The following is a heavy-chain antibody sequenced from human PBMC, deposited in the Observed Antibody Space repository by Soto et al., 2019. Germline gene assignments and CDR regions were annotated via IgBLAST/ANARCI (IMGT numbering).Heavy chain of an antibody. Sequence: QLHLVQSGAVVKKPGASVTVSCSASGYPVTAYYMHWVRQAPGRGLEWMGGINPATGAAKYTQTFPGRVPLTRGPSTSKVLMELGGLAPGGPAVFFCARGGGVGVAGSAAFDMWGQGTLVTVSS. D-gene: IGHD3-3*01. CDR2: INPATGAA. J-gene: IGHJ3*02. CDR1: GYPVTAYY. CDR3: ARGGGVGVAGSAAFDM. V-gene: IGHV1-2*02.